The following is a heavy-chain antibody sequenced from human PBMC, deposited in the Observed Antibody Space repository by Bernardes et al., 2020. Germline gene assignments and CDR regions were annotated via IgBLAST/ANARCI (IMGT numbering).Heavy chain of an antibody. CDR2: IYYSGST. J-gene: IGHJ3*02. CDR3: ARQTYYYGSGSPFGAFDI. V-gene: IGHV4-39*01. CDR1: GGSISSSSYY. Sequence: SETLSLTCTVSGGSISSSSYYWGWIRQPPGKGLEWIGSIYYSGSTYYNPSLKSRVTISVDTFKNQFSLKLSSVTAADTAVYYCARQTYYYGSGSPFGAFDIWGQGTMVTVSS. D-gene: IGHD3-10*01.